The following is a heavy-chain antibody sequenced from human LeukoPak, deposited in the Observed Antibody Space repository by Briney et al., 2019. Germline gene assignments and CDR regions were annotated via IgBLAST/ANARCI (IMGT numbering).Heavy chain of an antibody. V-gene: IGHV3-7*01. CDR1: GFFFSNYW. CDR2: INPSGTAT. D-gene: IGHD6-19*01. Sequence: GGSLRLSCAASGFFFSNYWMTWVRQAPGTGLEFVANINPSGTATYYADPVKGRFTISRDNAKNLVYLQMNSLRADDTAVYHCGRFGYVAGVDLWGQGTLAAVSS. J-gene: IGHJ4*02. CDR3: GRFGYVAGVDL.